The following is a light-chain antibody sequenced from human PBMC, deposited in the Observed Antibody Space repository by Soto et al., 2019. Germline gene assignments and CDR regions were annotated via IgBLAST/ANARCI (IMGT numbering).Light chain of an antibody. V-gene: IGKV3-15*01. CDR3: QQYNNWPQT. J-gene: IGKJ1*01. CDR1: QSVSGN. Sequence: EIVMTQSPATLSVSPGERATLSCRASQSVSGNLAWYQQKPGQAPRLLIYGASTRATGIPARFSGSGSGTEFTLTISSLQSEDFAVYSCQQYNNWPQTFDQGTKVEIK. CDR2: GAS.